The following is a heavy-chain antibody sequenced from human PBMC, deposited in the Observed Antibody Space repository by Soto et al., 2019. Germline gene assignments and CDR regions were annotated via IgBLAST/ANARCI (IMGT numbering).Heavy chain of an antibody. Sequence: LSLTCAVYGGSFSGYYWSWIRQPPGKGLEWIGEINHSGSTNYNPSLKSRVTISVDTSKNQFSLKLSSVTAADTAVYYCARGGQSKDSSGCDYWGQGTLVTVSS. CDR1: GGSFSGYY. CDR2: INHSGST. CDR3: ARGGQSKDSSGCDY. V-gene: IGHV4-34*01. D-gene: IGHD3-22*01. J-gene: IGHJ4*02.